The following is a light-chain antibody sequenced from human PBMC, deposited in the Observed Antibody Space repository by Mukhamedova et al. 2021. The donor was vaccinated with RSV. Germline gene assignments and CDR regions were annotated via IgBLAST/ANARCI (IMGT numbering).Light chain of an antibody. V-gene: IGLV2-8*01. J-gene: IGLJ1*01. CDR3: SSYAGGNNYV. CDR2: EVN. Sequence: TISCTGSSSAVGAYNYVSWYQQHPGKAPKVMIYEVNKRPSGVPDRFSGSKSGNTASLTVSGLQAEDEANYYCSSYAGGNNYVFGT. CDR1: SSAVGAYNY.